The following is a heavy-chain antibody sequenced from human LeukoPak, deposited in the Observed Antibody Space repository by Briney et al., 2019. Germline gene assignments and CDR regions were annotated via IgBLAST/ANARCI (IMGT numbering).Heavy chain of an antibody. Sequence: GASVKVSCKASGYTFTGYYMHWVRQAPGQGLEWMGWINPNSGGTNYAQKFQGRVTMTRDTSISTAYMELSRLRSDDTAVYYCARDRRFYSSSGGGAFDIWGQGTMVTVSS. CDR3: ARDRRFYSSSGGGAFDI. J-gene: IGHJ3*02. CDR2: INPNSGGT. D-gene: IGHD6-13*01. CDR1: GYTFTGYY. V-gene: IGHV1-2*02.